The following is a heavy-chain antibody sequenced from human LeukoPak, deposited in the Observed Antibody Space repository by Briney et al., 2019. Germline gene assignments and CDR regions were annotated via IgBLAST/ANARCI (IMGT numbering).Heavy chain of an antibody. CDR3: ASHHSSSWPYYYYMAV. D-gene: IGHD6-13*01. V-gene: IGHV3-20*04. Sequence: PGGSLRLSCAASGFTFDDYGMSWVRQAPGKGLEWVSGIKWNGDSTSHADSVKGRFTISRDNAKNSLYLQMNSLRAEDTALYYCASHHSSSWPYYYYMAVWGKGTTVTVSS. CDR1: GFTFDDYG. J-gene: IGHJ6*03. CDR2: IKWNGDST.